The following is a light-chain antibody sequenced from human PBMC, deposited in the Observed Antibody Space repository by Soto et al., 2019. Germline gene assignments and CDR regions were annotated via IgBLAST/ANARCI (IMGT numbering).Light chain of an antibody. J-gene: IGKJ1*01. Sequence: DIQMTQSPSSLSASIGDRVTITCQASQNITNNLSWYQQKPGKAPNLLIYHASSLQSGVPSRFSGSGSGTDFTLTISSLQPEDFATYYCQQSYSTPWTFGQGTKVDIK. CDR1: QNITNN. CDR3: QQSYSTPWT. CDR2: HAS. V-gene: IGKV1-39*01.